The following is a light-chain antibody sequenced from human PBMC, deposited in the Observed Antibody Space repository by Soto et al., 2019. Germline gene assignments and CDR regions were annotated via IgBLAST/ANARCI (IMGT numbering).Light chain of an antibody. Sequence: EIVLTQCPGTMSLSPGERATLSCRASQSVSSNYLAWYQQKPGQAPRLLIYGASSRATGIPDRFSGSGSGADFTLTISRLEPEDFAVYYCQQYGGSPWTFGQGTKVEIK. CDR2: GAS. V-gene: IGKV3-20*01. CDR3: QQYGGSPWT. J-gene: IGKJ1*01. CDR1: QSVSSNY.